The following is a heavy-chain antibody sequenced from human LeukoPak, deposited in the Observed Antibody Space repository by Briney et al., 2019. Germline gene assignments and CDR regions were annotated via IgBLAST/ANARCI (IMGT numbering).Heavy chain of an antibody. Sequence: ASVKVSCKASGGTFSSYAISWVRQAPGQGLEWMGRIIPIFGIANYAQKFQGRVTITADKSTSTAYMELSSLRSEDTAVYFCAREVPYFDYWGQGTLVTVSS. J-gene: IGHJ4*02. V-gene: IGHV1-69*04. CDR2: IIPIFGIA. D-gene: IGHD4/OR15-4a*01. CDR1: GGTFSSYA. CDR3: AREVPYFDY.